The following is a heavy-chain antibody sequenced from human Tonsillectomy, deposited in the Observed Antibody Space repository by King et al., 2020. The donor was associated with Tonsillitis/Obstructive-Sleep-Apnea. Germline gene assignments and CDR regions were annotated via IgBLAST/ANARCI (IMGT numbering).Heavy chain of an antibody. CDR3: ARDSPIRNYDFPPAFDV. V-gene: IGHV3-33*01. J-gene: IGHJ3*01. Sequence: VQLVESGGGVVQPGRSLRLSCAASGFTFSAYGMHWVRQAPGKGLEWVAVIWSDGSNQYYADSVKGRFTISRDNSKNTLYMQINSLRAEDTAVYFCARDSPIRNYDFPPAFDVWGQGTMVTVS. CDR1: GFTFSAYG. CDR2: IWSDGSNQ. D-gene: IGHD3-3*01.